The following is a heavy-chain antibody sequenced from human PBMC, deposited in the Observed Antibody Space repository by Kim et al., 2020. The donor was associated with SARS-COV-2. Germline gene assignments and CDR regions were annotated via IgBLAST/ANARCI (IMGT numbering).Heavy chain of an antibody. CDR2: ISYDGSNK. V-gene: IGHV3-30*18. D-gene: IGHD2-2*01. Sequence: GGSLRLSCAASGFTFSSYGMHWVRQAPGKGLEWVAVISYDGSNKYYADSVKGQFTISRDNSKNTLYLQMNSLRAEDTAVYYCAKVIVVEGEAFDAFDIWGQGTMVTVSS. CDR1: GFTFSSYG. J-gene: IGHJ3*02. CDR3: AKVIVVEGEAFDAFDI.